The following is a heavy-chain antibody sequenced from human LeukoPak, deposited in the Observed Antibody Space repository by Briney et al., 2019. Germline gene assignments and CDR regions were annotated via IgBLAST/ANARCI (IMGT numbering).Heavy chain of an antibody. CDR1: GFTFSDYY. D-gene: IGHD4-17*01. CDR3: ARDLARIYGEYDEGWFDP. CDR2: ISSSGSTI. J-gene: IGHJ5*02. V-gene: IGHV3-11*04. Sequence: GGSLRLSCAASGFTFSDYYMSWIRQAPGKGLEWVSYISSSGSTIYYADSVKGRLTISRDNAKNSLYLQMNSLRAEDTAVYYCARDLARIYGEYDEGWFDPWGQGTLVTVSS.